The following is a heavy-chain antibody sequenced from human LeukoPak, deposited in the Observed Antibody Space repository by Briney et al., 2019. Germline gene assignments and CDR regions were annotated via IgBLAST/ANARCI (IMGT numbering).Heavy chain of an antibody. CDR2: ISSNGGST. J-gene: IGHJ4*02. CDR3: ARDLEGATDY. CDR1: GSTFSTNA. Sequence: AGGSLSLSWPASGSTFSTNAMPWARQPPGKGLKYVSAISSNGGSTYYANSVKGRFTISRDNSKNTLYLQMGSLRAEDMAVYYCARDLEGATDYWGQGTLVTVSS. D-gene: IGHD1-26*01. V-gene: IGHV3-64*01.